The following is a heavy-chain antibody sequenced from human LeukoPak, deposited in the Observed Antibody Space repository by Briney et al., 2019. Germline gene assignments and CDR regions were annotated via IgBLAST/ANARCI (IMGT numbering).Heavy chain of an antibody. D-gene: IGHD1-26*01. Sequence: PGGSLRLSCAASGFTVSSYEMNWVRQGPGKGLEWVSYISSSDTIYYADSVKGRFTISRDNSKNTLYLQMNSLSAEDTAVYYCAKRSHMLGATNPNYYFDHWGQGTLVTVSS. J-gene: IGHJ4*02. V-gene: IGHV3-48*03. CDR1: GFTVSSYE. CDR2: ISSSDTI. CDR3: AKRSHMLGATNPNYYFDH.